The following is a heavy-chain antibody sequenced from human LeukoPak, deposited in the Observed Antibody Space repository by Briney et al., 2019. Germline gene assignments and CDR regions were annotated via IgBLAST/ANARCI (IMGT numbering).Heavy chain of an antibody. J-gene: IGHJ4*02. CDR1: GYSFNGYG. D-gene: IGHD3-22*01. CDR2: VSAYNGNT. V-gene: IGHV1-18*01. Sequence: ASVKVSCKAFGYSFNGYGISWVRQAPGQGLEWMGWVSAYNGNTNYAQKFQGRVTMTEDTSTDTAYMELSSLRSEDTAVYYCATDPPSSGYYTGFDYWGQGTLVTVSS. CDR3: ATDPPSSGYYTGFDY.